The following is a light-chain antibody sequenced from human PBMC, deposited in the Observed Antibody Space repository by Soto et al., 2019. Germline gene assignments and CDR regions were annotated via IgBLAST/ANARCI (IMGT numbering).Light chain of an antibody. CDR2: KAS. CDR1: QSISSW. J-gene: IGKJ1*01. V-gene: IGKV1-5*03. Sequence: DIQMTQSPSTLSASVGDRVTITCRASQSISSWLAWYQQKPGKAPKLLIYKASSLESGVPSRFSGSGSGTEFTLTISSLQPDDFATYYCQQYNSYSVTFDQGTKVDIK. CDR3: QQYNSYSVT.